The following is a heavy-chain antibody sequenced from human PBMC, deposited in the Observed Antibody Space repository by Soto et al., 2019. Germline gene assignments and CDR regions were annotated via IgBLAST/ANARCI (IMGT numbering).Heavy chain of an antibody. D-gene: IGHD6-13*01. Sequence: HSQTLSLTCAISGDSVSSNSAAWNWIRQSPSRGLEWLRRTYYRSKWYNDYAVSVKSRITINPDTSKNQFSLQLNSVTPEDTAVYYCARDRSSSWLQTKNWFDPWGQGTLVTVSS. CDR1: GDSVSSNSAA. J-gene: IGHJ5*02. CDR3: ARDRSSSWLQTKNWFDP. CDR2: TYYRSKWYN. V-gene: IGHV6-1*01.